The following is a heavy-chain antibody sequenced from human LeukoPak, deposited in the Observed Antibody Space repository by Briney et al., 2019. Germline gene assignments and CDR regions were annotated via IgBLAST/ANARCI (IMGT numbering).Heavy chain of an antibody. D-gene: IGHD5-12*01. Sequence: GGSLRLSCAASGFTFSSYGMHWVRQAPGKGLEWVAVISYDGSNKYYADSVKGRFTISRDNSKNTLYLQMNSLRAEDMAVYYCAKQTYSGYDLVLFDYWGQGTLVTVSS. CDR2: ISYDGSNK. CDR1: GFTFSSYG. V-gene: IGHV3-30*18. J-gene: IGHJ4*02. CDR3: AKQTYSGYDLVLFDY.